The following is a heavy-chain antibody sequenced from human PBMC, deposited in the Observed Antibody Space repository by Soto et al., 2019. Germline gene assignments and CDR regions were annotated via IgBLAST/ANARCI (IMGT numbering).Heavy chain of an antibody. Sequence: GGSLRLSCAASGFTFSSYAMSWVRQAPGKGLEWVSAISGSGGSTYYADSVKGRFTISRDNSKNTLYLQMNSLRAEDPAVYYCAKDTSRIRPGIAFVYCGQGTLVTVSS. CDR1: GFTFSSYA. CDR2: ISGSGGST. CDR3: AKDTSRIRPGIAFVY. V-gene: IGHV3-23*01. J-gene: IGHJ4*02. D-gene: IGHD2-15*01.